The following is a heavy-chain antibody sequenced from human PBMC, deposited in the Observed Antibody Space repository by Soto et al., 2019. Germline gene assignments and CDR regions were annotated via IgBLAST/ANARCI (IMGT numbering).Heavy chain of an antibody. CDR1: GFTFSSYG. V-gene: IGHV3-33*01. D-gene: IGHD3-9*01. J-gene: IGHJ4*02. CDR2: IWYDGSNK. Sequence: PGGFLRLSCAASGFTFSSYGMHWVRQAPGKGLEWVAVIWYDGSNKYYADSVKGRFTISRDNSKNTLYLQMNSLRAEDTAVYYCARLYDILTGLDYWGQGTLVTVSS. CDR3: ARLYDILTGLDY.